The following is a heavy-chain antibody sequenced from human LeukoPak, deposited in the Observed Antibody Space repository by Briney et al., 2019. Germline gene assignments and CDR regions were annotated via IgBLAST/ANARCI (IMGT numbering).Heavy chain of an antibody. CDR3: ARGPRDAYYFDY. CDR2: ISGSGGST. Sequence: GGSLRLSCAASGFTFSSYSMNWVRQAPGKGLEWVSAISGSGGSTYYADSVKGRFTISRDNSKNTLYLQMNSLRAEDTAVYYCARGPRDAYYFDYWGQGTLVTVSS. V-gene: IGHV3-23*01. CDR1: GFTFSSYS. J-gene: IGHJ4*02.